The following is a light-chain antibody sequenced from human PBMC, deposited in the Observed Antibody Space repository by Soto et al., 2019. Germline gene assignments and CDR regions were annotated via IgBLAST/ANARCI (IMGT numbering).Light chain of an antibody. V-gene: IGLV1-47*01. Sequence: QSVLTQPPSSSGTPGQRVTISFSGSSSNIGSNYVYWYQQLPGTAPKLLIYRNNQRPSGVPDRFSGSKSGTSASLAISGLRSEDEADYYCAAWDDSLSGHVVFGGGTKLTV. CDR3: AAWDDSLSGHVV. CDR1: SSNIGSNY. J-gene: IGLJ2*01. CDR2: RNN.